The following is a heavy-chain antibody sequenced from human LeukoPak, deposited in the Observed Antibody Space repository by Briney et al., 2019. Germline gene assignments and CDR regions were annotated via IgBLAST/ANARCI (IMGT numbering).Heavy chain of an antibody. CDR3: ASYYYDSSGYYGDAFDI. CDR2: IYHSGST. D-gene: IGHD3-22*01. Sequence: KSSETLSLTCTVSGYSISSGYYWGWIRQPPGKGLEWIGSIYHSGSTYYNPSLKSRVTISVDTSKNQFSLKLSSVTAADTAVYYCASYYYDSSGYYGDAFDIWGQGTMVTVSS. J-gene: IGHJ3*02. CDR1: GYSISSGYY. V-gene: IGHV4-38-2*02.